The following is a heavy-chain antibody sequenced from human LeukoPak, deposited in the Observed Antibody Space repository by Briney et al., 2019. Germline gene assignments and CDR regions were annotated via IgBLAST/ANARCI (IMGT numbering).Heavy chain of an antibody. J-gene: IGHJ6*03. D-gene: IGHD5-24*01. Sequence: PGGSLRLSCAASGFTFSDYYMSWIRQAPGEGLEWVSYISSSGSTIYYADSVKGRFTISRHNAKNSLYLQMNSLRAEDTAVYYCAREGKDGYNWSYYYYYMDVWGKGTTVTVSS. CDR3: AREGKDGYNWSYYYYYMDV. CDR1: GFTFSDYY. CDR2: ISSSGSTI. V-gene: IGHV3-11*04.